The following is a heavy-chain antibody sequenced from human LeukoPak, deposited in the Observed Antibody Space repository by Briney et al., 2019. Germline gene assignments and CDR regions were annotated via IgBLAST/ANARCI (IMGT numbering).Heavy chain of an antibody. V-gene: IGHV3-11*04. J-gene: IGHJ4*02. CDR3: ARDRLSCSSTSCYTSFYDY. CDR1: GFTFDDYA. D-gene: IGHD2-2*02. Sequence: GGSLRLSCAASGFTFDDYAMHWVRQAPGKGLEWVSYISSSGSTIYYADSVKGRFTISRDNAKNSLHLQMNSLRAEDTAVYYCARDRLSCSSTSCYTSFYDYWGQGTLVTVSS. CDR2: ISSSGSTI.